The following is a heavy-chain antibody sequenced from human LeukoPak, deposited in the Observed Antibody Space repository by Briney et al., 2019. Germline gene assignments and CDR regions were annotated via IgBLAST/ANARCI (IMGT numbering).Heavy chain of an antibody. J-gene: IGHJ4*02. CDR2: IYYSGST. CDR1: GGSISSGGYS. CDR3: ARAAYGDYVPIDY. Sequence: ASETLSLTCTVSGGSISSGGYSWNWIRQHPGKGLEWIGHIYYSGSTYYNPSLKSRVDILVDTSKNQFSLKLYSVTAADTAMYFCARAAYGDYVPIDYWGQGTLVTVSS. D-gene: IGHD4-17*01. V-gene: IGHV4-31*03.